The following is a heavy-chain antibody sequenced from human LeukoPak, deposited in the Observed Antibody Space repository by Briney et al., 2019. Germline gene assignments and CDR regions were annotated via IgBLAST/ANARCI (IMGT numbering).Heavy chain of an antibody. CDR3: ARVRYYDFWSGYLVDY. CDR2: INHSGST. J-gene: IGHJ4*02. V-gene: IGHV4-34*01. CDR1: GGSFSGYY. D-gene: IGHD3-3*01. Sequence: SETLSLTCAVYGGSFSGYYWSWIRQPPGKGLEWIGEINHSGSTNYNPSLKSRVAISVDTSKNQFSLKLSSVTAADTAVYYCARVRYYDFWSGYLVDYWGQGTLVTVSS.